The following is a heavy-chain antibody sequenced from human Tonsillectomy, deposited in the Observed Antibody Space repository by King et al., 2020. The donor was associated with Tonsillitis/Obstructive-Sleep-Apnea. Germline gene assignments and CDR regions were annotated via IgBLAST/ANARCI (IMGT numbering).Heavy chain of an antibody. D-gene: IGHD5-18*01. J-gene: IGHJ6*02. Sequence: VQLQQWGAGLLKPPETLSLTCAVYGGSFSAYYWSWIRQPPGKGLEWIGEIIDSGGTNYNPSLKSRVTISIDTSKNQFSLNLSSVTAADTAVYSCARGSYSYNAMDVWGQGTTVTVSS. CDR2: IIDSGGT. CDR3: ARGSYSYNAMDV. CDR1: GGSFSAYY. V-gene: IGHV4-34*01.